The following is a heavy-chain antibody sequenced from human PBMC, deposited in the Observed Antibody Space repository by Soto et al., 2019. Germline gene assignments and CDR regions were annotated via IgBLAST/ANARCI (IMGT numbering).Heavy chain of an antibody. CDR3: ARGGPGCAFDI. V-gene: IGHV3-7*01. CDR2: IKEDGSEK. Sequence: EVRLVESGGNLVQPGGSLRLSCAASGFTFSTYWMTWVRQAPGKGLEWVANIKEDGSEKYYVDSVKGRFTISRDNAKNSLYLQMDSLRAEDTALYYCARGGPGCAFDIWGQGTMVTVSS. J-gene: IGHJ3*02. CDR1: GFTFSTYW.